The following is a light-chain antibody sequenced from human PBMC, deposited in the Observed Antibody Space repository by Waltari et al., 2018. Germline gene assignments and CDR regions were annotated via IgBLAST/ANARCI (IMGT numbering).Light chain of an antibody. CDR3: QQSYSVPRT. V-gene: IGKV1-39*01. J-gene: IGKJ3*01. CDR2: TAS. CDR1: QSVTSY. Sequence: DIQLTQSPSSLSASVGDRVTITCRASQSVTSYLNWYQQKPGKAPKLLIHTASTLQSGVLSRFSGSGSGTAFTLTISSLQPEDFATYYCQQSYSVPRTFGPGTKVGVK.